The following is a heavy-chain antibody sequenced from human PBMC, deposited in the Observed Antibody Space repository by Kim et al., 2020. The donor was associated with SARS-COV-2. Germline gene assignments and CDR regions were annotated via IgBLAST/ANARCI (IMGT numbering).Heavy chain of an antibody. CDR2: IYYTGGA. J-gene: IGHJ4*02. Sequence: SETLSLTCTVSGGSIIGYYWSWIRQPPGKGLEWIGYIYYTGGANYNPSLRSRVTMSVDTSKKQISLRLTSVTAADTAVYYCARGRRDDDNFPFDYWGQG. D-gene: IGHD3-9*01. CDR1: GGSIIGYY. CDR3: ARGRRDDDNFPFDY. V-gene: IGHV4-59*08.